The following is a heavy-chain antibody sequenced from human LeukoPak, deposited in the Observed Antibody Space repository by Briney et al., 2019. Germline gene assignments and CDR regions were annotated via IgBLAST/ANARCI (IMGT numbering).Heavy chain of an antibody. CDR3: ARHSYDFWSGYYNDYFDY. CDR1: GGSFSGYY. Sequence: SETLSLTCAVYGGSFSGYYWGWIRQPPGKGLEWIGSIYYSGSTYYNPSLKSRVTISVDTSKNQFSLKLSSVTAADTAVYYCARHSYDFWSGYYNDYFDYWGQGTLVTVSS. D-gene: IGHD3-3*01. CDR2: IYYSGST. V-gene: IGHV4-39*01. J-gene: IGHJ4*02.